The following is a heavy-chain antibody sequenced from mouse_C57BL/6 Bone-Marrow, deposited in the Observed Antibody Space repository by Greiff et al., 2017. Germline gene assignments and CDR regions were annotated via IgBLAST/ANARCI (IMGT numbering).Heavy chain of an antibody. CDR2: ISSGSSTI. Sequence: EVKLVESGGGLVKPGGSLKLSCAASGFTFSDYGMHWVRQAPEKGLEWVAYISSGSSTIYYADTVKGRFPIPRDNAKNTLFLQMTSLRSEDTAMYYCARPRQLRLPAWFAYWGQGTLVTVSA. D-gene: IGHD3-2*02. CDR3: ARPRQLRLPAWFAY. CDR1: GFTFSDYG. J-gene: IGHJ3*01. V-gene: IGHV5-17*01.